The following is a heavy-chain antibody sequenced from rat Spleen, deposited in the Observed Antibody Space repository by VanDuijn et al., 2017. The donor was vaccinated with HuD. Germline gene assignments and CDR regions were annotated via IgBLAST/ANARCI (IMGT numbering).Heavy chain of an antibody. CDR3: TTEPGYNSYFAY. D-gene: IGHD1-4*01. Sequence: EVQLVESGGGLVQPGRSMKFSCVGSGFTFSNYYMAWVRQAPKKGLEWVASISYEGSSTYYRDSVKGRFTISRDNAKSSLYLQMDSLRSEDTATYYCTTEPGYNSYFAYWGQGVMVTVSS. V-gene: IGHV5-20*01. CDR1: GFTFSNYY. J-gene: IGHJ2*01. CDR2: ISYEGSST.